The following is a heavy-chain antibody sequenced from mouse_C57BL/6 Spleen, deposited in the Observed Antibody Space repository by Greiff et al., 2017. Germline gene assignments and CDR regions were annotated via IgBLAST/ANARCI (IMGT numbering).Heavy chain of an antibody. CDR2: INPGSGGT. J-gene: IGHJ1*03. CDR1: GYAFTNYL. V-gene: IGHV1-54*01. Sequence: QVQLKESGAELVRPGTSVKVSCKASGYAFTNYLIEWVKQRPGQGLEWIGVINPGSGGTNYNEKFKGKATLTADKSSSTAYMQLSSLTSEDSAVYFCARRWERYFDVWGTGTTVTVSS. D-gene: IGHD1-1*02. CDR3: ARRWERYFDV.